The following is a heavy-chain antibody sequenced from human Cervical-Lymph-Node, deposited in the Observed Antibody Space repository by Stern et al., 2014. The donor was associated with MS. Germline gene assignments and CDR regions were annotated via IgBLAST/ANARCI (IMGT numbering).Heavy chain of an antibody. V-gene: IGHV1-69*01. CDR2: IVPIFEES. J-gene: IGHJ5*02. D-gene: IGHD4-23*01. Sequence: QVQLVQSGAEVKKPGSSVKVSCKVSGATFSTNGISWVRQGPGQGLEWMGAIVPIFEESNYAQKFRGRVSITADESTNTAYMELTSLTSEDTGVYYCAREHHGGNFAAWGQGTLVTVSS. CDR1: GATFSTNG. CDR3: AREHHGGNFAA.